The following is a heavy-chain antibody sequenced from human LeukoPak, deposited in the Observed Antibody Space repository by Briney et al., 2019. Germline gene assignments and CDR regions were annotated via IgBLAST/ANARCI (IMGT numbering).Heavy chain of an antibody. CDR1: GFTFSSYG. V-gene: IGHV3-33*01. Sequence: GGSLRLSCAASGFTFSSYGMHWVRQAPGKGLEWVAVIWYDGSNKYYADSVKGRFTISRDNSKNTLYLQMNSLRAEDTAVYYCARDRGYSSGWYSDDLNFDYWGQGTLVTVSS. D-gene: IGHD6-19*01. CDR3: ARDRGYSSGWYSDDLNFDY. J-gene: IGHJ4*02. CDR2: IWYDGSNK.